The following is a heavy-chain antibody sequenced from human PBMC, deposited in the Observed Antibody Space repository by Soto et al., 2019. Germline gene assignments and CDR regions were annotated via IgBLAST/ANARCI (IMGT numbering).Heavy chain of an antibody. Sequence: GGSLRLSCAGSGFTFSSVAMTWVRQAPGKGLEWVSSISGSGDSTYYADSVKGRFTISRDNSKNTLYLQMNSLRAEDTAVYYCAKTNCGGDCYEDYFDYWGQGTLVTVSA. V-gene: IGHV3-23*01. CDR2: ISGSGDST. J-gene: IGHJ4*02. CDR3: AKTNCGGDCYEDYFDY. D-gene: IGHD2-21*02. CDR1: GFTFSSVA.